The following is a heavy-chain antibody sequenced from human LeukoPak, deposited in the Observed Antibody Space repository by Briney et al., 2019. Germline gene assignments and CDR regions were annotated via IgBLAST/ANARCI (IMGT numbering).Heavy chain of an antibody. V-gene: IGHV1-18*01. J-gene: IGHJ4*02. CDR2: ISAYNGNT. CDR1: GYTFTSYG. D-gene: IGHD3-22*01. Sequence: GASVKVSCKASGYTFTSYGISWVRQAPGQGLEWMGWISAYNGNTNYAQKLQGRVTMTTDTSTSTAYMELRSLRSDDTAVYYRARVKYYYDSSGYYHTSSGYFDYWGQGTLVTVSS. CDR3: ARVKYYYDSSGYYHTSSGYFDY.